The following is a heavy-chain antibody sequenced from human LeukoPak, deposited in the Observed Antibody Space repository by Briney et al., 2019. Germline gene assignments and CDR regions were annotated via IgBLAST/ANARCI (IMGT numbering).Heavy chain of an antibody. V-gene: IGHV3-53*01. Sequence: PGGSLRLSCAASGFTVSSNYMSWVRQAPGKGLECVSVIYSGGSTYYADSVKGRFTISRDNSKNTLYLQMNSLRAEDTAVYYCARYPSDQDNFDYWGEATLVTVSS. J-gene: IGHJ4*02. CDR3: ARYPSDQDNFDY. CDR1: GFTVSSNY. CDR2: IYSGGST.